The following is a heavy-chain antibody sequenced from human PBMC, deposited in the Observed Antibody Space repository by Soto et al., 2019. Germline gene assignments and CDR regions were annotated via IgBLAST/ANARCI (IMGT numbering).Heavy chain of an antibody. D-gene: IGHD3-3*01. J-gene: IGHJ4*02. V-gene: IGHV4-39*07. CDR3: ARGKVRITIFGVVTGIIYFDY. CDR1: GGSISSSSYY. CDR2: IYHSGST. Sequence: SETLSLTCTVSGGSISSSSYYWGWIRQPPGKGLEWIGKIYHSGSTNYNPSLKSRVTISVDTSKNQFSLKLSSVTAADTAVYYCARGKVRITIFGVVTGIIYFDYWGQGTLVTVSS.